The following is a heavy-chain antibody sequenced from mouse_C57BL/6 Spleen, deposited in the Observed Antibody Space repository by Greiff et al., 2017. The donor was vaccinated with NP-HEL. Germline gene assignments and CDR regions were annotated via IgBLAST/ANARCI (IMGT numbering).Heavy chain of an antibody. J-gene: IGHJ2*01. CDR1: GYAFSSSW. D-gene: IGHD1-1*01. V-gene: IGHV1-82*01. Sequence: VQLQQSGPELVKPGASVKISCKASGYAFSSSWMNWVKQRPGKGLEWIGRIYPGDGDTNYNGKFKGKATLTADKSSSTAYMQLSSLTSEDSAVYFCARKGSYGSSPYYFDYWGQGTTLTVSS. CDR2: IYPGDGDT. CDR3: ARKGSYGSSPYYFDY.